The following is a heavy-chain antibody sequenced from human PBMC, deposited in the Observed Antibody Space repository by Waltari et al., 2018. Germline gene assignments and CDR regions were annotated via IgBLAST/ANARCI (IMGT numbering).Heavy chain of an antibody. D-gene: IGHD2-15*01. J-gene: IGHJ4*02. CDR2: ISVYTNNT. V-gene: IGHV1-18*01. CDR3: ATFQKRYSISGLVSDYFDH. Sequence: QVQLVQSGAEVKKPGASVKVSCKAHGDNFHTYGINWVRQAPGQGLEWMAWISVYTNNTHYAQKFLKRVTLTTDTSTTTAYMELSGLQSDDTAVYYCATFQKRYSISGLVSDYFDHWGQGTLVTVSS. CDR1: GDNFHTYG.